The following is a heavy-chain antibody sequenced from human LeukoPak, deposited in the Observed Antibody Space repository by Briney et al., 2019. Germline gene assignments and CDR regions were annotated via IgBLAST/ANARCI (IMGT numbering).Heavy chain of an antibody. V-gene: IGHV4-4*07. J-gene: IGHJ4*02. CDR1: GGSISSYY. CDR2: IYTSGST. Sequence: PSETLSLTCTVSGGSISSYYWSWIRQPAGKGLEWIGRIYTSGSTNYNPSLKSRVTMSVDTSKNQFSLELNSVTAADTAVYYCAKVGYCDAGPCYFDSWGQGTLVTVSS. D-gene: IGHD2-15*01. CDR3: AKVGYCDAGPCYFDS.